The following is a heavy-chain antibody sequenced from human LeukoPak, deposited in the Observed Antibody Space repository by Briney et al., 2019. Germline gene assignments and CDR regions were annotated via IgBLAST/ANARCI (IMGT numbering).Heavy chain of an antibody. Sequence: SETLSLTCTVSGGSISSYYWSWIRQPPGKGLEWIGYIYYSGSTKYNPSLKSRVTISVDTSKNQFSLKLSSVTAADTAVYYCARSQRGYSYGEEYWGQGTLVTVSS. D-gene: IGHD5-18*01. CDR2: IYYSGST. J-gene: IGHJ4*02. CDR1: GGSISSYY. CDR3: ARSQRGYSYGEEY. V-gene: IGHV4-59*01.